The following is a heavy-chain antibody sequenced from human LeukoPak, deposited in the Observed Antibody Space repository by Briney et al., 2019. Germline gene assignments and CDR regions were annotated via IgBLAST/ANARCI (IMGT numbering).Heavy chain of an antibody. Sequence: PGGSLRLSCAASGFTFSSYGMHWVRQAPGKGLEWVAVILSDGSKEFYTDSVKGRFTISRDNSKNTLYLQMNSLRAEDTAVYYCAKPIGFCSTTSCPPGYWGQGTLVTVSS. CDR3: AKPIGFCSTTSCPPGY. CDR1: GFTFSSYG. D-gene: IGHD2-2*01. V-gene: IGHV3-33*06. J-gene: IGHJ4*02. CDR2: ILSDGSKE.